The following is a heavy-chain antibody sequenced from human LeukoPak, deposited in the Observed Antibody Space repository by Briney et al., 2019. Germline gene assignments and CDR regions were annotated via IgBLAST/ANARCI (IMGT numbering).Heavy chain of an antibody. CDR2: IYSGGST. CDR1: GFTVSSNY. D-gene: IGHD3-22*01. J-gene: IGHJ3*02. V-gene: IGHV3-53*04. Sequence: GGSLRLSCAASGFTVSSNYMSWVRQAPGKGLEWVSVIYSGGSTYYADSVKGRFTISRHNSKNTLYLRMNSLRAEDTAVYYCARALEPYYYDSSGYPDAFDIWGQGTMVTVSS. CDR3: ARALEPYYYDSSGYPDAFDI.